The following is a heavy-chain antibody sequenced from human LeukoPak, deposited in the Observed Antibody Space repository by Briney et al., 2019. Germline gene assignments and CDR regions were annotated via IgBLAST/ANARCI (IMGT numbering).Heavy chain of an antibody. Sequence: PSETLSLTCTVSGGSISSSSYYWGWIRQPPGKGLEWIGSIYYSGSTYYNPSLESRVTISVDTSKNQFSLKLSSVTAADTAVYYCARHFVRITMIVVATKGGFDPWGQGTLVTVSS. J-gene: IGHJ5*02. CDR1: GGSISSSSYY. CDR2: IYYSGST. CDR3: ARHFVRITMIVVATKGGFDP. V-gene: IGHV4-39*01. D-gene: IGHD3-22*01.